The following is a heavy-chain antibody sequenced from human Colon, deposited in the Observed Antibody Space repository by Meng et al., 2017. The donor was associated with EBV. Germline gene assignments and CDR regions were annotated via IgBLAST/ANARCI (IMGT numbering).Heavy chain of an antibody. D-gene: IGHD3-16*01. CDR3: ARGAYDRFGLDP. Sequence: QPTLQESGSGLVKPSPTLSLTCAVSGGSIRSGDHPWSWIRQPPGRGLELLGYIYHGGSAFYSPSLKTRVTMSIDKSKNQFSLNVSSVTAADTAFYYCARGAYDRFGLDPWGQGTLVTVSS. J-gene: IGHJ5*02. CDR2: IYHGGSA. V-gene: IGHV4-30-2*01. CDR1: GGSIRSGDHP.